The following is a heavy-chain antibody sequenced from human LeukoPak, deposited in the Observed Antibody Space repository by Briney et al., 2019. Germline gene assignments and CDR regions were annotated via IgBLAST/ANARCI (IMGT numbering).Heavy chain of an antibody. CDR3: ARIYAVTTGAYYYYMDV. CDR2: IYYSGST. D-gene: IGHD4-17*01. Sequence: PSETLSLTCTVSGGSISSSSYYWGWIRQPPGKGLEWIGSIYYSGSTYYNLSLKSRVAISVDTSKNQFSLKLSSVTAADTAVYYCARIYAVTTGAYYYYMDVWGKGTTVTVSS. CDR1: GGSISSSSYY. J-gene: IGHJ6*03. V-gene: IGHV4-39*01.